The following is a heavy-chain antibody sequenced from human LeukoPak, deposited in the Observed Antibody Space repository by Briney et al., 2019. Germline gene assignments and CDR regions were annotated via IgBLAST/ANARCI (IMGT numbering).Heavy chain of an antibody. CDR3: ARDFAGEGGSGNNWFDP. CDR1: GGSISSYY. V-gene: IGHV4-4*07. J-gene: IGHJ5*02. D-gene: IGHD3-10*01. CDR2: IYTSGST. Sequence: SETLSLTCTVSGGSISSYYWSWIPQPAGKGLEWIGRIYTSGSTNYNPSLKSRVTMSVDTSKNQFSLKLSSVTAADTAVYYCARDFAGEGGSGNNWFDPWGQGTLVTVSS.